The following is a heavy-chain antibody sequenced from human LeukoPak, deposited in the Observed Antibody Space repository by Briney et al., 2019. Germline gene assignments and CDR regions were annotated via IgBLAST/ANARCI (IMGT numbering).Heavy chain of an antibody. CDR3: TRVGYIDEGIDY. V-gene: IGHV3-7*04. J-gene: IGHJ4*02. CDR1: GFPFSSYW. D-gene: IGHD5-24*01. CDR2: IKQDGSKK. Sequence: GGSLRLSCVASGFPFSSYWMTWVRQTPGKGLEWVANIKQDGSKKSYVDSVKGRFTISRDNAKNSLYLQMNSLRAEDTAIYYCTRVGYIDEGIDYWGQGTLVTVSS.